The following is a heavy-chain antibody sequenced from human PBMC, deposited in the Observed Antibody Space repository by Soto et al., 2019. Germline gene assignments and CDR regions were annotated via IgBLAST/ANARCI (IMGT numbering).Heavy chain of an antibody. Sequence: PSETLSLTCAVYGGSFSGYYWSWIRQPPGKGLEWIGEINHSGSTNYNPSLKSRVTISVDTSKNQFSLKLSSVTAADTAVYNWNEKWGDYYYGRDVGAQGTRVTVSS. J-gene: IGHJ6*02. CDR2: INHSGST. CDR3: NEKWGDYYYGRDV. V-gene: IGHV4-34*01. CDR1: GGSFSGYY. D-gene: IGHD1-1*01.